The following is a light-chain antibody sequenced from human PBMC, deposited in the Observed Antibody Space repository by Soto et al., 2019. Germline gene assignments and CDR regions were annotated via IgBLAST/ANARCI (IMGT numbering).Light chain of an antibody. CDR1: SSDVAGYNY. V-gene: IGLV2-14*01. CDR2: GTS. CDR3: RSYTSSSTVV. Sequence: QSALTQPASVSGSPGQSITISCTGTSSDVAGYNYVSWYQQHPGKAPKLMIYGTSNRPSGLSNRFSGSKPGSTASLTISGPQAEDEADYYCRSYTSSSTVVFGGGTKLTVL. J-gene: IGLJ2*01.